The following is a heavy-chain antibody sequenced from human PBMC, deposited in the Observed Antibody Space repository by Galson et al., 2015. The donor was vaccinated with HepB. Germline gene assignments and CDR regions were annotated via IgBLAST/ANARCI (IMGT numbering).Heavy chain of an antibody. CDR1: GFTFGDYA. Sequence: SLRLSCAASGFTFGDYAMSWFRQAPGKGLEWVGFIRSKAYGGTTEYAASVKGRFTISRDDSKSIAYLQMNSLKTEDTAVYYCTRDLGGDDYGDYGTNGFDYWGQGTLVTVSS. CDR3: TRDLGGDDYGDYGTNGFDY. D-gene: IGHD4-17*01. J-gene: IGHJ4*02. CDR2: IRSKAYGGTT. V-gene: IGHV3-49*03.